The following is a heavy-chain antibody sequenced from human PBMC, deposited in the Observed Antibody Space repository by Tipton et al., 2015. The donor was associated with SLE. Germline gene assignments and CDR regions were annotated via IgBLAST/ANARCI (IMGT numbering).Heavy chain of an antibody. J-gene: IGHJ3*02. Sequence: TLSLTCAVYGGSFSGYYWSWIRQPPGKGLEWIGEIKHRGSTNYNPSLKSRVTISVDTSKNQFSLKLSSVTAADTAVYYCARPLVGSYAFDIWGRGTMVTVSS. V-gene: IGHV4-34*01. CDR2: IKHRGST. CDR1: GGSFSGYY. D-gene: IGHD1-26*01. CDR3: ARPLVGSYAFDI.